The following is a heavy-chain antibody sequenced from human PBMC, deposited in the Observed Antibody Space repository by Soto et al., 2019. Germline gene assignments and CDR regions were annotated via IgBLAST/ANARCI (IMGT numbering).Heavy chain of an antibody. J-gene: IGHJ4*02. Sequence: QVQLVESGGGVVQPGRYLRLSCAVSGFTVSTYGMHCVRQAPGKGPEWVAGISRDGGTKYYADSVKGRFTISRDNSRNTLFLEMNSLRSDDMAVYYCTGEGASGYWGQGTLGTVSS. CDR3: TGEGASGY. CDR2: ISRDGGTK. CDR1: GFTVSTYG. D-gene: IGHD2-8*02. V-gene: IGHV3-30*03.